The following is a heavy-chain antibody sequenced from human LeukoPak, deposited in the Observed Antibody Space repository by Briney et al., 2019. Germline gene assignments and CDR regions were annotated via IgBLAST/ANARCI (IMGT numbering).Heavy chain of an antibody. CDR2: INPNSGGT. J-gene: IGHJ6*03. D-gene: IGHD3-10*01. Sequence: ASVKVSCKASGYTFTGYYMHWVRQAPGQGLEWMGWINPNSGGTNYAQKFQGRVTMTRDTSISTAYMELSRLRSDDTAAYYCARARKKGSGSYTNYYYYYMDVWGKGTTVTVSS. V-gene: IGHV1-2*02. CDR1: GYTFTGYY. CDR3: ARARKKGSGSYTNYYYYYMDV.